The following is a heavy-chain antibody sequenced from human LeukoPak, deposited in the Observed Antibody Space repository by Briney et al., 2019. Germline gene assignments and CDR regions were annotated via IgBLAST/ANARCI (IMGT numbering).Heavy chain of an antibody. Sequence: GGSLRLSCAASGFTFSSYSMNWVRQAPGKGLERVSSISSGSSYIYYADSVKGRFTISRDNAKNSLYLQMNSLRAEDTAVYYCASRTGGWGPTWDVWGQGTTVTVSS. D-gene: IGHD6-19*01. V-gene: IGHV3-21*01. J-gene: IGHJ6*02. CDR2: ISSGSSYI. CDR1: GFTFSSYS. CDR3: ASRTGGWGPTWDV.